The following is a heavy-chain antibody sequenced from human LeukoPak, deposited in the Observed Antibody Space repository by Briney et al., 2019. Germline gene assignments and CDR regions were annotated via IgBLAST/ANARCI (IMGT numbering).Heavy chain of an antibody. CDR3: ASSPRGCSSTSCYTLGYYMDV. D-gene: IGHD2-2*02. CDR1: GYTFTSYD. CDR2: MNPNSGNT. J-gene: IGHJ6*03. Sequence: ASVKVSCKASGYTFTSYDINWVRQATGQGLEWMGWMNPNSGNTGYARKFQGRVTMTRNTSISTAYMELSSLRSEDTAVYHCASSPRGCSSTSCYTLGYYMDVWGKGTTVTVSS. V-gene: IGHV1-8*01.